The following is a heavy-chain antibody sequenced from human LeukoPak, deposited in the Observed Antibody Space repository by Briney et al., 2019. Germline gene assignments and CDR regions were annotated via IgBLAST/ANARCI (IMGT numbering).Heavy chain of an antibody. Sequence: GGSLTLSCAASGFIFSDYYVSWIRQAPGKGLECVSYISPSGLTIYYADSVRGRFTISRDNAKNSLSLQMNSLRAEDTAVYFCARSIAVAEPSDHWGQGTLVPVSS. J-gene: IGHJ4*02. CDR1: GFIFSDYY. CDR3: ARSIAVAEPSDH. V-gene: IGHV3-11*01. CDR2: ISPSGLTI. D-gene: IGHD6-19*01.